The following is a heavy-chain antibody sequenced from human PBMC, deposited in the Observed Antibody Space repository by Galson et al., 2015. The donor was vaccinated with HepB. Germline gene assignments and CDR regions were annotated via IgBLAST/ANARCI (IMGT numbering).Heavy chain of an antibody. CDR2: TYYRSKWYN. V-gene: IGHV6-1*01. J-gene: IGHJ5*02. CDR3: ARVALIAAAGTVWFDP. CDR1: GDSVSSNSAA. Sequence: CAISGDSVSSNSAAWNWIRQSPSRGLEWLGGTYYRSKWYNDYAVSVKSRITINPDTSKNQFSLQLNSVTPEDTAVYYCARVALIAAAGTVWFDPWGQGTLVTVSS. D-gene: IGHD6-13*01.